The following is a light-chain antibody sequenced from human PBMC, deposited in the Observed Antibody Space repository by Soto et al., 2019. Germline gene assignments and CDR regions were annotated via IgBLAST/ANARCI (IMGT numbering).Light chain of an antibody. Sequence: EIVLTQSPGTLSVSPGERATLSCRASQSVSSKLAWYQQKPGQAPRLLFYGASTGATGIPARFSGSGSETEFTLSISSLQSVYFAVYSCQMYNNWPRTFGQGT. CDR3: QMYNNWPRT. CDR1: QSVSSK. V-gene: IGKV3-15*01. J-gene: IGKJ1*01. CDR2: GAS.